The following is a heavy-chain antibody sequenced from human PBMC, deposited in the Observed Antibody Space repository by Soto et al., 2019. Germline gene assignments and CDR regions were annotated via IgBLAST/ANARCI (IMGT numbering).Heavy chain of an antibody. CDR3: ASVGGSSATLDY. Sequence: SETLSLTCTVSGGSISSGGYYWSWIRQHPGKGLEWIGYIYYSGSTYYNPSLKSRVTISVDTSKNQFSLKLSSVTAADTAVYYCASVGGSSATLDYWGQGTLVTVSS. CDR2: IYYSGST. V-gene: IGHV4-31*03. J-gene: IGHJ4*02. D-gene: IGHD6-19*01. CDR1: GGSISSGGYY.